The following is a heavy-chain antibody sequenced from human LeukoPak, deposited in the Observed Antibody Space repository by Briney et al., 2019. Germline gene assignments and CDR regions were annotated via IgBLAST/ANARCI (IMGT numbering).Heavy chain of an antibody. Sequence: GASLRLSCGASGFTFSRYDMSGVRQAPGKGLEWGSDISGSGGSTYYADSVEGRFTIYRDNYKNTLYLQINSLKAEDTAVYYCAKLSTYYYDSSGYCFDYWVQGPLVTVSS. V-gene: IGHV3-23*01. J-gene: IGHJ4*02. CDR3: AKLSTYYYDSSGYCFDY. D-gene: IGHD3-22*01. CDR1: GFTFSRYD. CDR2: ISGSGGST.